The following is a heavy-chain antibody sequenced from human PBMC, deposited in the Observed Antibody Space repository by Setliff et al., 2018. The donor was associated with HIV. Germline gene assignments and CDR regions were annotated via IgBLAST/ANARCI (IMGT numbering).Heavy chain of an antibody. CDR2: ISSYNGNT. J-gene: IGHJ4*02. CDR3: ARDLDILTGYYWGLDY. D-gene: IGHD3-9*01. Sequence: EASVKVSCKASGYIFSTYGISWVRQAPGQGLEWMGWISSYNGNTNYAQKFQGRVTMTTDTSTSTVYMELRSLRSDDTAVYYCARDLDILTGYYWGLDYWGQGTLVTVSS. CDR1: GYIFSTYG. V-gene: IGHV1-18*01.